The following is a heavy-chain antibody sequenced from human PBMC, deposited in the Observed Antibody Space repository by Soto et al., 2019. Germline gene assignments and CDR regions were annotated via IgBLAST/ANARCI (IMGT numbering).Heavy chain of an antibody. CDR1: GFTFSSYG. CDR2: ISYDGSNK. V-gene: IGHV3-30*03. J-gene: IGHJ4*02. CDR3: ATVSVVTADFDY. Sequence: QVQLVESGGGVVQPGRSLRLSCAASGFTFSSYGMHWVRQAPGKGLEWVAVISYDGSNKYYADSVKGRFTISRDNSKNTLYLQMNSLRAEDTAVYYCATVSVVTADFDYWGQGTLVTVSS. D-gene: IGHD2-15*01.